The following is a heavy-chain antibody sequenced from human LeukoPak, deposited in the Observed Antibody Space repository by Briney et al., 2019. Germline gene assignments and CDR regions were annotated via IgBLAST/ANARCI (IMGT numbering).Heavy chain of an antibody. CDR1: GGSISSGGYY. CDR3: ARGPKWGDYYDSSGYVTGDAFDI. J-gene: IGHJ3*02. CDR2: IYYSGST. V-gene: IGHV4-31*03. D-gene: IGHD3-22*01. Sequence: SQTLSLTCTVSGGSISSGGYYWSWIRQHPGKGLEWIGYIYYSGSTYYNPSLKSRVTISVDTSKNQFSLKLSSVTAADTAVYYCARGPKWGDYYDSSGYVTGDAFDIWGQGTMVTVSS.